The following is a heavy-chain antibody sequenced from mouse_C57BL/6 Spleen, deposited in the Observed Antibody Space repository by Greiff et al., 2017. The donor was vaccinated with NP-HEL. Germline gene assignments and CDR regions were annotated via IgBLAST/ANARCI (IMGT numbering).Heavy chain of an antibody. CDR2: INPSTGGT. CDR3: ARGGIYTPGYFDV. D-gene: IGHD2-12*01. V-gene: IGHV1-42*01. J-gene: IGHJ1*03. CDR1: GYSFTGYY. Sequence: VQLQQSGPELVKPGASVKISCKASGYSFTGYYMNWVKQSPEKSLEWIGEINPSTGGTTYNQKFKAKATLTVDKSSSTAYMQLKSLTSEDSAVYHCARGGIYTPGYFDVWGTGTTVTVSS.